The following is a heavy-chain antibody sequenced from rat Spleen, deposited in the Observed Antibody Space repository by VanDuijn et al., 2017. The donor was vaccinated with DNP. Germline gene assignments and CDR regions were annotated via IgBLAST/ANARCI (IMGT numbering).Heavy chain of an antibody. Sequence: EVQLVESGGGLVQPGRSLKLSCAASGFTFSNYDMAWVRQAPKKGLEWVATISSSGRTTYYADSVKGRFTISRDNAKSALYLQMDSLRSEDTATYYCARQGSVYWYFDFWGPGTMVTVSS. CDR2: ISSSGRTT. V-gene: IGHV5-7*01. J-gene: IGHJ1*01. D-gene: IGHD3-2*01. CDR3: ARQGSVYWYFDF. CDR1: GFTFSNYD.